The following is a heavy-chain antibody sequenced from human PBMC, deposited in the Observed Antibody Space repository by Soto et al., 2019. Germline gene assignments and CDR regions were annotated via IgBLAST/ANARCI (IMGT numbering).Heavy chain of an antibody. CDR3: ARDGRGSYFTLYLDF. Sequence: SETLSLTCTVSGGSISSYYWSWIRQPAGKGLEWIGRIYTSGSTNYNPSLKGRVTMSVDTSKNQFSLKLSSVTAADTAVYYCARDGRGSYFTLYLDFWGQGTQVTVSS. V-gene: IGHV4-4*07. D-gene: IGHD1-26*01. J-gene: IGHJ4*02. CDR1: GGSISSYY. CDR2: IYTSGST.